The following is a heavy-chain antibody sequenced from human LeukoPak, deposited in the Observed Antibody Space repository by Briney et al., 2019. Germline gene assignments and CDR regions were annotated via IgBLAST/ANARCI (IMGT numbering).Heavy chain of an antibody. CDR2: ISYDGSNK. J-gene: IGHJ3*02. Sequence: GGSLRLSCAASGFTFSSYTMHWVRQAPGKGLEWVTVISYDGSNKYYADSVKGRFTISRDNSKNTLYLQMNSLRAEDTAVYYCARDREPRRISIFGLDAFDTWGQGTMVTVSS. CDR1: GFTFSSYT. D-gene: IGHD3-3*02. CDR3: ARDREPRRISIFGLDAFDT. V-gene: IGHV3-30-3*01.